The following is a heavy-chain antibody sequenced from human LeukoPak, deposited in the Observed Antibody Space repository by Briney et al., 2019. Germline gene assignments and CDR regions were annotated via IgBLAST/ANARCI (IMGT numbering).Heavy chain of an antibody. V-gene: IGHV1-18*01. CDR2: ISAYNGNT. CDR3: AREGGAAAGYYYYYGMDV. Sequence: RGASVKVSCKASGGTFSTYAISWVRQAPGQGLEWMGWISAYNGNTNYAQKLQGRVTMTTDTSTSTAYMELRSLRSDDTAVYYCAREGGAAAGYYYYYGMDVWGQGTTVTVSS. D-gene: IGHD6-13*01. CDR1: GGTFSTYA. J-gene: IGHJ6*02.